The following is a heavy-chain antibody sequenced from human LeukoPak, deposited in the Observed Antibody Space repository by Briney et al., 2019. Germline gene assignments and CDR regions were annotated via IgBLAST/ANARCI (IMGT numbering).Heavy chain of an antibody. J-gene: IGHJ5*02. CDR2: ITGSGAAT. D-gene: IGHD4-11*01. CDR1: GFTFSSYA. V-gene: IGHV3-23*01. CDR3: AKDRIRRVQNSTVTTWFDP. Sequence: GGSLRLSCAASGFTFSSYAMSWVRQAPGKGLEWVSTITGSGAATYYADSVKGRFTMSRDTSKNTLTLYLHMNSLRAEDTAVYYCAKDRIRRVQNSTVTTWFDPWGQGTLVTVSS.